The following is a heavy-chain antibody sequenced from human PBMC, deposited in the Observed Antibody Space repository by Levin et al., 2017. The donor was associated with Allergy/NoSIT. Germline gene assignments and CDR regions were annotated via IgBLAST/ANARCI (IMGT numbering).Heavy chain of an antibody. D-gene: IGHD2-2*01. J-gene: IGHJ5*02. Sequence: SCAASEFTFGNYALHWVRQAPGKGLEWVAVISHDASNRFYSDSVKGRFTISRDNSQSTLYLQMNNLRTEDAAVYYCARDAGSSTYPYNWLDPWGQGALVTVSS. CDR3: ARDAGSSTYPYNWLDP. CDR1: EFTFGNYA. V-gene: IGHV3-30-3*01. CDR2: ISHDASNR.